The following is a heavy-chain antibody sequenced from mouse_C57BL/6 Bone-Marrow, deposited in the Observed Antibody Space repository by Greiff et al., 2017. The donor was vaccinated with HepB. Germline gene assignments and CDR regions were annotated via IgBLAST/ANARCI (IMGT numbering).Heavy chain of an antibody. D-gene: IGHD1-1*01. CDR1: GFTFSSYG. Sequence: EVQLVESGGDLVKPGGSLKLSCAASGFTFSSYGMSWVRQTPDKRLEWVATISSGGSYTYYPDSVKGRFTISRDNAKNTLYLQMSSLKSEDTAMYYCARHDYYYGIYWGQGTTLTVSS. CDR3: ARHDYYYGIY. CDR2: ISSGGSYT. V-gene: IGHV5-6*01. J-gene: IGHJ2*01.